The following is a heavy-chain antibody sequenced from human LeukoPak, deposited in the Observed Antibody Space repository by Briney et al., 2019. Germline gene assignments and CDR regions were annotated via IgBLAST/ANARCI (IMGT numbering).Heavy chain of an antibody. J-gene: IGHJ6*03. CDR1: GYTFTSYG. D-gene: IGHD3-10*01. CDR3: ARGTLAGSGTYYMDV. CDR2: ISAYNGNT. Sequence: ASVKVSCKASGYTFTSYGISWVRQAPGQGLEWMGWISAYNGNTNYAQKLQGRVTMTRDTSTSTVYMELSSLRSEDTAVYYCARGTLAGSGTYYMDVWGKGTTVTISS. V-gene: IGHV1-18*01.